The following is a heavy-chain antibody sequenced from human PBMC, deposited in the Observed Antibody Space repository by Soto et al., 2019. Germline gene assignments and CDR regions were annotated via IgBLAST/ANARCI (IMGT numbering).Heavy chain of an antibody. D-gene: IGHD1-7*01. CDR3: ATPERITGTTTLGY. CDR2: FDPEDGET. V-gene: IGHV1-24*01. Sequence: ASVKVSCKVSGYTLTELSMHWVRQAPGRGLEWMGGFDPEDGETIYAQKFQGRVTMTEDTSTDTAYMELSSLRSEDTAVYYCATPERITGTTTLGYWGQGTLVTVSS. CDR1: GYTLTELS. J-gene: IGHJ4*02.